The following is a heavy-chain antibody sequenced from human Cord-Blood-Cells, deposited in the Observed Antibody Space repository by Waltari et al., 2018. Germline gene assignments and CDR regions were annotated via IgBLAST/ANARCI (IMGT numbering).Heavy chain of an antibody. V-gene: IGHV4-34*01. CDR2: INHSGST. J-gene: IGHJ4*02. Sequence: QVQLQQWGAGLLKPSENLSPTCAVYGGSFRGFYWSWFPQPPGKGLEWIGEINHSGSTNYNPSLKSRVTISVDTSKNQFSLKLSSVTAADTAVYYCARGASGWYKDFDYWGQGTLVTVSS. CDR1: GGSFRGFY. D-gene: IGHD6-19*01. CDR3: ARGASGWYKDFDY.